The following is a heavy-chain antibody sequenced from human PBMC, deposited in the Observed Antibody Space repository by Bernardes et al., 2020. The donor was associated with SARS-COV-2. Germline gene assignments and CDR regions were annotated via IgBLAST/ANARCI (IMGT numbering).Heavy chain of an antibody. CDR3: AKDIGDGYNMRYFDY. J-gene: IGHJ4*02. CDR2: ISWNSGSI. Sequence: GGSLRLSCAASGFTFDDYAMHWVRQAPGKGLEWVSGISWNSGSIGYADSVKGRFTISRDNAKNSLYLQMNSLRAEDTALYYCAKDIGDGYNMRYFDYWGQGTLVTVSS. D-gene: IGHD5-12*01. V-gene: IGHV3-9*01. CDR1: GFTFDDYA.